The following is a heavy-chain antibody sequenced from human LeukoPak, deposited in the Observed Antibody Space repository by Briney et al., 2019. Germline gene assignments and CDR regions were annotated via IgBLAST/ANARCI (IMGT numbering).Heavy chain of an antibody. CDR3: AKGTAMVNLRPFDY. CDR2: ISGSGGST. CDR1: GFTFSSYA. V-gene: IGHV3-23*01. J-gene: IGHJ4*02. D-gene: IGHD5-18*01. Sequence: GGSLRLSCAASGFTFSSYAMSWVRQAPGKGLEWVSAISGSGGSTYYADSVKGRFTISRDNSTNTLYLQMNSLRAEDTAVYYCAKGTAMVNLRPFDYWGQGTLVTVSS.